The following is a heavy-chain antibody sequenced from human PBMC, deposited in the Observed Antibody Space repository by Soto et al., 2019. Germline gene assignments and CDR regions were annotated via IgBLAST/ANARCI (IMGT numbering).Heavy chain of an antibody. CDR3: TLRQDTSRGPIY. CDR2: ST. CDR1: GFALTTRGMT. J-gene: IGHJ4*02. D-gene: IGHD6-13*01. V-gene: IGHV2-5*01. Sequence: SGPTLVNPTQTLTLTCTVSGFALTTRGMTLGWIRQPPGKAPEWLALSTQYSPSLQSRLTFTEDTSKNQVVLTMTNMDPVDTATYYCTLRQDTSRGPIYWGQGIMVTVSS.